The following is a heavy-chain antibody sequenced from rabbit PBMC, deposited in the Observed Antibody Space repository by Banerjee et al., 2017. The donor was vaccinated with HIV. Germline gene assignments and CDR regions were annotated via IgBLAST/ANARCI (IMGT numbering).Heavy chain of an antibody. J-gene: IGHJ4*01. CDR2: IYGGSSGNT. CDR1: GFSFSSSYW. V-gene: IGHV1S45*01. D-gene: IGHD1-1*01. Sequence: EESGGDLVKPEGSLTLTCTASGFSFSSSYWICWVRQAPGKGLEWIACIYGGSSGNTAYANWAKGRFTISKPSSTTVTLQMTSLTAADTATYFCARKEWSFPLWGPGTLVTVS. CDR3: ARKEWSFPL.